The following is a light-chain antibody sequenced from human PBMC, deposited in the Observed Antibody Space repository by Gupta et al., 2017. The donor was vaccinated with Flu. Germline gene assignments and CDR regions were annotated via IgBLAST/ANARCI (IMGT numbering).Light chain of an antibody. V-gene: IGLV2-14*01. Sequence: QSALTQPASVSGSPGQSITISCTGTSSDVGGYKYVSWYQQHPGKAPKLMIYEVSKRPSGVANRFSGSKSGNTASLTISGLQAEDEADYYCSSDTTSITYVFGTGTKVTVL. CDR1: SSDVGGYKY. CDR2: EVS. J-gene: IGLJ1*01. CDR3: SSDTTSITYV.